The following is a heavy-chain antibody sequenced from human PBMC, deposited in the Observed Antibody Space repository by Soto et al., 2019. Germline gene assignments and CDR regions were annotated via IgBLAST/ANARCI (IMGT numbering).Heavy chain of an antibody. Sequence: ASVKVSCKASGGTFSSYTISWVRQAPGQGLEWMGRIIPILGIANYAQKFQGRVTITADKSTSTAYMELSSLRSEDTAVYYCAGYYGSGSYYKKKEITDPWGQGTLVTVSS. CDR3: AGYYGSGSYYKKKEITDP. CDR2: IIPILGIA. V-gene: IGHV1-69*02. D-gene: IGHD3-10*01. J-gene: IGHJ5*02. CDR1: GGTFSSYT.